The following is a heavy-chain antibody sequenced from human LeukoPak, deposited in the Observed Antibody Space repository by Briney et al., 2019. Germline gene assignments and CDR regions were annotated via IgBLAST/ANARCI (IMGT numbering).Heavy chain of an antibody. D-gene: IGHD3-22*01. CDR2: IYSSGST. CDR1: GGSISSYY. V-gene: IGHV4-4*07. J-gene: IGHJ3*02. Sequence: SETLSLTCTVSGGSISSYYWSWIRQPAGKGLEWIGRIYSSGSTNYNPSLKSRVTMSVDTSKNQFSLKLSSVTAADTAVYYCARTSYYDSSGYRSAFDIWGQGTMVTVSS. CDR3: ARTSYYDSSGYRSAFDI.